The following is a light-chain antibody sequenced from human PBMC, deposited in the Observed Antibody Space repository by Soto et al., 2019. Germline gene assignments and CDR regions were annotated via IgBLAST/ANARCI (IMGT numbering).Light chain of an antibody. J-gene: IGKJ2*02. Sequence: VLTQSPGTLSLSPGERATLSCRASETVSNSYLAWYQHKPGQAPRLLIYGASSRATGIPDRFSGSGSGTDFTLTISRLEPEEFAVYYCQQYGDSPRTFGQGTKLEI. CDR3: QQYGDSPRT. V-gene: IGKV3-20*01. CDR2: GAS. CDR1: ETVSNSY.